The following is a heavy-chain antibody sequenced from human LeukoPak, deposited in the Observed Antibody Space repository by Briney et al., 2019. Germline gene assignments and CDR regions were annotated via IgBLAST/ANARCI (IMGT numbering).Heavy chain of an antibody. CDR2: FDPEDGET. Sequence: ASVKVSCKVSGYTLTELSMHWVRQAPGKGLEWMGGFDPEDGETIYAQKFQGRVAMTEDTSTDTAYMELSSLRSEDTAVYYCATERSWAQNEGENWFDPWGQGTLVTVSS. V-gene: IGHV1-24*01. J-gene: IGHJ5*02. D-gene: IGHD6-13*01. CDR3: ATERSWAQNEGENWFDP. CDR1: GYTLTELS.